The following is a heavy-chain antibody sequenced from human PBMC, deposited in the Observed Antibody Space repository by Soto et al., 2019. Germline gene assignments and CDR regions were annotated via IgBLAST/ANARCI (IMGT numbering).Heavy chain of an antibody. V-gene: IGHV1-8*01. CDR1: GYTFTSYD. J-gene: IGHJ4*02. D-gene: IGHD3-3*01. CDR3: ARGGYDFWSGYSAYYFDY. CDR2: MNPNSGNT. Sequence: QVQLVQSGAEVKKPGASVKVSCKASGYTFTSYDINWVRQATGQGLEWMGWMNPNSGNTGYAQKFQCRVTMTRNTSISAAYMELSSLRSEDTAVYYCARGGYDFWSGYSAYYFDYWGQGTLVTVSS.